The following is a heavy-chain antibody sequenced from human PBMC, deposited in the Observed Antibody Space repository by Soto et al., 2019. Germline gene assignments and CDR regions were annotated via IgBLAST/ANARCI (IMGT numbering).Heavy chain of an antibody. CDR1: GFTFSSYW. Sequence: GGSLRLSCAASGFTFSSYWMRWVRQAPGKGLEWVANMRQDGSEKYYVDSVKGRFTISRDNAKNSLYLQMNSLRAEDTAVYYCARILCSSTSCYTFDYWGQGTLVTVSS. CDR3: ARILCSSTSCYTFDY. J-gene: IGHJ4*02. CDR2: MRQDGSEK. V-gene: IGHV3-7*03. D-gene: IGHD2-2*02.